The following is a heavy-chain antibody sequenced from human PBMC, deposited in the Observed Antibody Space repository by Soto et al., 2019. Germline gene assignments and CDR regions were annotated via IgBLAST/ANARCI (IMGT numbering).Heavy chain of an antibody. J-gene: IGHJ4*02. V-gene: IGHV2-5*02. D-gene: IGHD3-10*01. CDR1: GFSLTTSGVG. CDR3: AQRSPISGSLAY. Sequence: QITLKESGPTLVKPTQTLTLTCTFSGFSLTTSGVGVGWIRQPPGEALEWLALIYWDDDKRYSPSLKSRLTITKDTSKNQVVLTMTNMAPVDTATYFCAQRSPISGSLAYWGQGTLVTVSS. CDR2: IYWDDDK.